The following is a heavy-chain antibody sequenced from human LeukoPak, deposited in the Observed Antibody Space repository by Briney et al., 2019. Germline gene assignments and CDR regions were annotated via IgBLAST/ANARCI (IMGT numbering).Heavy chain of an antibody. J-gene: IGHJ4*02. D-gene: IGHD1-20*01. CDR2: IKSKTGGGTM. V-gene: IGHV3-15*01. CDR1: GLTFSNAW. CDR3: STWMYNWNDLGH. Sequence: GGSLRLSCAASGLTFSNAWMTWVRQAPGKGLEWVGRIKSKTGGGTMDYAAPVKGRFTISRDDSKNTLYLQMNSLKTEDTAVYYCSTWMYNWNDLGHWGQGTLVTVSS.